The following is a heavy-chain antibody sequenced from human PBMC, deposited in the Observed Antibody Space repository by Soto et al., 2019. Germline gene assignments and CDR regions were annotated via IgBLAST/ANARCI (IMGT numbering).Heavy chain of an antibody. J-gene: IGHJ6*02. V-gene: IGHV3-43*01. CDR2: ISWDGGST. D-gene: IGHD3-3*01. CDR3: AKGSGYHMHYGMDV. CDR1: GFTFDDYT. Sequence: GGSLRLSCAASGFTFDDYTMHWVRQAPGKGLEWVSLISWDGGSTYYADPVKGRFTISRDNSKNSLYLQMNSLRTEDTALYYCAKGSGYHMHYGMDVWGQGTTVTVSS.